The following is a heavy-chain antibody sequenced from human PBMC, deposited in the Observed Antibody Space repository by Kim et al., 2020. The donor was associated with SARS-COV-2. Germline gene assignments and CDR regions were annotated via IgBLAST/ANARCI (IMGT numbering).Heavy chain of an antibody. J-gene: IGHJ4*02. CDR3: ARDSLEPFY. V-gene: IGHV3-7*01. CDR2: GSQT. D-gene: IGHD1-1*01. Sequence: GSQTQSIDSVKGRFTISRDNTKNSMYLQMNSLRAEDTAIYYCARDSLEPFYWGQGTLVTVSS.